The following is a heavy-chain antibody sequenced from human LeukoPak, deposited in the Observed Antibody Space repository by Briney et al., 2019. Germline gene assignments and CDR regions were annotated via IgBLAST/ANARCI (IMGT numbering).Heavy chain of an antibody. D-gene: IGHD6-19*01. V-gene: IGHV4-59*01. J-gene: IGHJ5*02. CDR3: ASADPGYSSGWFDP. Sequence: SETLSLTCTVSGGSISSYYWSWIRQPPGKGLEWIGYIYYSGSTNYNPSLKSRVTISVDTSKNQFSLKLSSVTAADTAVYYCASADPGYSSGWFDPWGQGTLVTVSS. CDR2: IYYSGST. CDR1: GGSISSYY.